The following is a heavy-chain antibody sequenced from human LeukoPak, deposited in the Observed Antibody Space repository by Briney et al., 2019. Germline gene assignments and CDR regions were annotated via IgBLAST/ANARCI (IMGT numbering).Heavy chain of an antibody. CDR1: GFTFSNFR. V-gene: IGHV3-21*01. CDR2: ISTTSSYI. CDR3: ARETSGYYYDSSGELGY. J-gene: IGHJ4*02. D-gene: IGHD3-22*01. Sequence: PGGSLRLSCAASGFTFSNFRMNWVRQAPGKGLEWVSSISTTSSYIYYADSVKGRFTISRDNAKNSLYMQMNSLRAEDTAVYYCARETSGYYYDSSGELGYWGQGTLVTVSS.